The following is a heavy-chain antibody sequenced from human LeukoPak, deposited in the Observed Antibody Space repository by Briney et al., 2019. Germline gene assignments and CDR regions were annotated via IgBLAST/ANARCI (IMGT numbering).Heavy chain of an antibody. Sequence: ASVKVSCKASGYTFTGYYMHWGRQAPGQGLEWMGWINPNSGGTNYAQKFQGRVTMTRDTSISTAYMELSRLRSDDTAVYYCARAISSGLCFDIWGQGTMVTVSS. V-gene: IGHV1-2*02. J-gene: IGHJ3*02. CDR2: INPNSGGT. D-gene: IGHD6-19*01. CDR1: GYTFTGYY. CDR3: ARAISSGLCFDI.